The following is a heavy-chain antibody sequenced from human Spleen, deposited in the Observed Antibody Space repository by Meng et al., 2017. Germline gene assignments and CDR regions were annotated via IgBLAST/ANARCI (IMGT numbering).Heavy chain of an antibody. J-gene: IGHJ6*02. CDR1: GGTFSSVV. Sequence: VHLCQFGVGGKKLGSRGKGSCKASGGTFSSVVINWVRQAPGHGLEWMGGIIPMFGTTTYAQQFQGRVTMTADESTSTAYMELSSLRSEDTAVYYCARDQEIAIGSGRGMDVWGQGTTVTVSS. D-gene: IGHD1-1*01. V-gene: IGHV1-69*01. CDR2: IIPMFGTT. CDR3: ARDQEIAIGSGRGMDV.